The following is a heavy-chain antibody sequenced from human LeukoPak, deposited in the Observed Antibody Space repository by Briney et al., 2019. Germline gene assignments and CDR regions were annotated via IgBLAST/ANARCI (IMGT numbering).Heavy chain of an antibody. V-gene: IGHV3-7*01. CDR1: GFRFRSYW. D-gene: IGHD3-9*01. CDR2: IKQDGSEK. CDR3: AGGSGYLITS. J-gene: IGHJ5*02. Sequence: GGSLRLSCAAPGFRFRSYWMNWVRQAPGKGLEWLAIIKQDGSEKHYKGSVEGRFTISRDNAKNSLHLQMNSLRAEDTAVYYCAGGSGYLITSWGQGTLVTVSS.